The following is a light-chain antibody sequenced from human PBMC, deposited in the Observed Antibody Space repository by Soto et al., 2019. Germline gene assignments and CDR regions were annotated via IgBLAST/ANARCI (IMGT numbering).Light chain of an antibody. CDR2: AAS. J-gene: IGKJ4*01. CDR1: QSISSY. CDR3: QQSYSTPLT. V-gene: IGKV1-39*01. Sequence: DIQMTQGPSSLSSSLGDRVTITCRASQSISSYLNWYQQKPGKAPKLLIYAASSLQSGVPSRFSGSVSGTDGTITISSLKNEDVATYDCQQSYSTPLTFGGGTKVDIK.